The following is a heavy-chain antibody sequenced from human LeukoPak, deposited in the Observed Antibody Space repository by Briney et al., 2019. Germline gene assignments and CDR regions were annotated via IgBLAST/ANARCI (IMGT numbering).Heavy chain of an antibody. CDR2: INHSGST. V-gene: IGHV4-34*01. CDR1: GGSFSGYY. D-gene: IGHD3-10*01. Sequence: SETLSLTCAVYGGSFSGYYWSWIRQPPGKGLEWIGEINHSGSTNYNLSLKSRVTISVDTSKNQFSLKLSSVTAADTAVYYCEGFGELFGTYYYMDVWGKGTTVTVSS. CDR3: EGFGELFGTYYYMDV. J-gene: IGHJ6*03.